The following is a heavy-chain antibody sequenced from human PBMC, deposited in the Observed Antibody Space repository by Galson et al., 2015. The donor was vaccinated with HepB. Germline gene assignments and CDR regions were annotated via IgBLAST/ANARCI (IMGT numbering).Heavy chain of an antibody. V-gene: IGHV3-74*01. CDR3: ASHGYSSSLGDY. CDR2: INSDGSST. J-gene: IGHJ4*02. D-gene: IGHD6-13*01. Sequence: SLRLSCAASGFTFSSYWMHWVRQAPGKGLVWVSRINSDGSSTSYADSVKGRFTISRDNAKNTLYLQMNSLRAEDTAVYYCASHGYSSSLGDYWGQGTLVTVSS. CDR1: GFTFSSYW.